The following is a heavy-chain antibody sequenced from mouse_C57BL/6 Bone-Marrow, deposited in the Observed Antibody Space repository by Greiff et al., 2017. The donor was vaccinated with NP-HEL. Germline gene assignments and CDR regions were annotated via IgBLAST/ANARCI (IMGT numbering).Heavy chain of an antibody. CDR2: INPNNGGT. Sequence: EVQLQQSGPELVKPGASVKIPCKASGYTFTDYNMDWVKQSHGKSLEWIGDINPNNGGTIYNQKFKGKATLTVDKSSSTAYMALRSLTSEDTAVYYCARLYDGYYDWFAYWGQGTLVTVSA. J-gene: IGHJ3*01. V-gene: IGHV1-18*01. D-gene: IGHD2-3*01. CDR3: ARLYDGYYDWFAY. CDR1: GYTFTDYN.